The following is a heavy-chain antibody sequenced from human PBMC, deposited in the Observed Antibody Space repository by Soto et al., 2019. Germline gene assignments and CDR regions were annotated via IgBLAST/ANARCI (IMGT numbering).Heavy chain of an antibody. CDR1: GFTFSGSA. D-gene: IGHD7-27*01. J-gene: IGHJ6*02. CDR2: IRSKANSYAT. CDR3: ARGRLTGDYYGMDV. Sequence: GSLRLSCAASGFTFSGSAMHWVRQASGKGLEWVGRIRSKANSYATAYAASVKGRFTISRDDSKNTAYLQMNSLKTGDTAVYYCARGRLTGDYYGMDVWGQGTTVTVSS. V-gene: IGHV3-73*01.